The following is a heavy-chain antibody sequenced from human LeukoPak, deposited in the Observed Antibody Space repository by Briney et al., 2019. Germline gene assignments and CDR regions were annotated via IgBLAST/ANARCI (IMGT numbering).Heavy chain of an antibody. J-gene: IGHJ4*02. D-gene: IGHD4-17*01. CDR2: VKQDGSEK. CDR1: GFTFSDYW. Sequence: PGGSLRLSCAASGFTFSDYWMSWLREAPGKGLDWVANVKQDGSEKFYVDSVKGRFTISRDNAKNSLYLQMNSLRVEDTAVYYCARPTTVGSLFDYWGQGTLVTVSS. V-gene: IGHV3-7*01. CDR3: ARPTTVGSLFDY.